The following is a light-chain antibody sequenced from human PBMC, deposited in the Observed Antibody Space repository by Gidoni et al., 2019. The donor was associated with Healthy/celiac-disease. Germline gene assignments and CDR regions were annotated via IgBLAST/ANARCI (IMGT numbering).Light chain of an antibody. V-gene: IGKV1-39*01. CDR2: AAS. Sequence: DIQMTQSPSSLSASVGDRVTITCRASQSISSYLNWYQQKPGKAPKLLIYAASSLQSGVSSRFSGSGSGTEFTLTISSLQPEDFATYYCQQSYSTPRLTFGGGTKVEIK. J-gene: IGKJ4*01. CDR1: QSISSY. CDR3: QQSYSTPRLT.